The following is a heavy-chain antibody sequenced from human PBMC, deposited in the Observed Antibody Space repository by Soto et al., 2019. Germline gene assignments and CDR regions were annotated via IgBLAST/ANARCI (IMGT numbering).Heavy chain of an antibody. Sequence: GESLKISCRGSGYSFTIYWIGWVRQMPGKGLEWMGIIYPGDSDTRYSPSFQGQVTISADKSISTAYLQWSSLKASDTAMYYCXRFMTAMASGRYYGMDVWGQGTTVTVSS. CDR1: GYSFTIYW. D-gene: IGHD5-18*01. CDR2: IYPGDSDT. V-gene: IGHV5-51*01. CDR3: XRFMTAMASGRYYGMDV. J-gene: IGHJ6*02.